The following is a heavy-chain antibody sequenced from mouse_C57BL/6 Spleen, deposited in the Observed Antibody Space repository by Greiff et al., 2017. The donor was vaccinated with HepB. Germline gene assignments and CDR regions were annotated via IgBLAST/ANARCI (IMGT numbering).Heavy chain of an antibody. Sequence: QVQLQQPGAELVRPGTSVKLSCKASGYTFTSYWMHWVKQRPGQGLEWIGVIDPSDSYTNYNQKFKGKATLTVDTSSSTAYMQLSSLTSEDSAVYYCARSGDGYYGWFAYGGQGTLVTVSA. CDR1: GYTFTSYW. V-gene: IGHV1-59*01. D-gene: IGHD2-3*01. CDR2: IDPSDSYT. CDR3: ARSGDGYYGWFAY. J-gene: IGHJ3*01.